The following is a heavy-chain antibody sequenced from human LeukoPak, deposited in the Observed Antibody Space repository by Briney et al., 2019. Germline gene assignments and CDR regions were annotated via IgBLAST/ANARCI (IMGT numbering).Heavy chain of an antibody. Sequence: SETLSLTCTVSGGSISSSSYYWGWIRQPPGKGLEWIGSIYYSGSTYYNPSLKSRVTISVDTSKNQFSLKLSSVTAADTAIYYCARRFYYSTEFDPWGQGTLVTVSS. CDR1: GGSISSSSYY. CDR2: IYYSGST. CDR3: ARRFYYSTEFDP. D-gene: IGHD2/OR15-2a*01. J-gene: IGHJ5*02. V-gene: IGHV4-39*01.